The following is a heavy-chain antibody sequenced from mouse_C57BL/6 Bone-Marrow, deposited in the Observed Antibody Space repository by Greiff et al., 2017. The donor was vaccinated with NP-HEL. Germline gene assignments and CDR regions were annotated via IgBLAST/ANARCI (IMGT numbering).Heavy chain of an antibody. V-gene: IGHV5-6*01. J-gene: IGHJ3*01. Sequence: EVQVVESGGDLVKPGGSLKLSCAASGFTFSSYGMSWVRQTPDKRLEWVATISSGGSYTYYPDSVKGRFTISRDNAKNTLYLQMSSLKSEDTAMYYCARYPFAYWGQGTLVTVSA. CDR3: ARYPFAY. CDR2: ISSGGSYT. CDR1: GFTFSSYG.